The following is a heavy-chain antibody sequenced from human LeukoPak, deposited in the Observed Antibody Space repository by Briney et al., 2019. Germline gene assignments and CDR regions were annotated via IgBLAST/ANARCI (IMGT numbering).Heavy chain of an antibody. CDR2: IYSGGST. J-gene: IGHJ5*02. CDR3: ARATLGGLDP. CDR1: GFTVSSNY. V-gene: IGHV3-66*02. Sequence: GGSLRLSCAASGFTVSSNYMSWVRQAPGKGLEWVSVIYSGGSTYYADSVKGRFTISRDNSKNTLYLQMNSLRAEDTAVYYCARATLGGLDPWGQEPWSPSPQ.